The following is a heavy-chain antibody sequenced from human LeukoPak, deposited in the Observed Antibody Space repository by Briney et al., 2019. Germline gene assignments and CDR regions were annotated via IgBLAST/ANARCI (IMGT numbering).Heavy chain of an antibody. D-gene: IGHD3-22*01. J-gene: IGHJ4*02. CDR2: ISSSGSYI. Sequence: GGSLRLSCAGSRFTFSSYSMNWVRQAPGKGLEWVSSISSSGSYIYYADSVKGRFTISRDNAKNSLYLQMNSLRAEDTAVYYCARELTYYYDSSGYYSDYWGQGTLVTVSS. V-gene: IGHV3-21*01. CDR1: RFTFSSYS. CDR3: ARELTYYYDSSGYYSDY.